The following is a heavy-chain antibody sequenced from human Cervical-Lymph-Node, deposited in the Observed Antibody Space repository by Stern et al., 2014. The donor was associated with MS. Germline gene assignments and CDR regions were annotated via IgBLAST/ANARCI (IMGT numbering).Heavy chain of an antibody. J-gene: IGHJ4*02. V-gene: IGHV3-30*01. CDR2: ISYDGSDK. D-gene: IGHD5-12*01. Sequence: VQLVESGGGVVQPGRSLRLSCAASGFTFSYHAMHWVRQAPGKGLEWVAVISYDGSDKNDADSVKGRFTISRDNSRNTLYLQMNSLRVDDTAVYYCARGGAVATSDYYFDYWGQGSLVTVSS. CDR1: GFTFSYHA. CDR3: ARGGAVATSDYYFDY.